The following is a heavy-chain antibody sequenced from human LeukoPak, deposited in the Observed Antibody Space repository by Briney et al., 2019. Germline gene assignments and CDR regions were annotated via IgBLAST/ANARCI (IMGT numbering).Heavy chain of an antibody. V-gene: IGHV4-4*07. D-gene: IGHD3-22*01. CDR1: GGSISSYY. CDR3: ATLPTDLNYYDSSGYYYTRDY. Sequence: PSETLSLTCTVSGGSISSYYWSWIRQPAGKGLEWIGRIYTSGSTNYNPSLKSRVTISVDTSKNQFSLKLSSVTAADTAVYYCATLPTDLNYYDSSGYYYTRDYWGQGTLVTVSS. J-gene: IGHJ4*02. CDR2: IYTSGST.